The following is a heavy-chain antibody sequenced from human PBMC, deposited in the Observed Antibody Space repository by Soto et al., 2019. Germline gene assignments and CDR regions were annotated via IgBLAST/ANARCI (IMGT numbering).Heavy chain of an antibody. V-gene: IGHV1-18*04. Sequence: QVQLVQSGAEVRKPGASVKVSCKSSGYTLTAYGLSWVRQAPGQGLEWMGWISGNNVDTKYAQRFQGRVTMTTDTSTSTAYMELRSLRSDDTAVYYCARRMGRFLQWLFDYWGQGTLVTVSS. CDR3: ARRMGRFLQWLFDY. CDR2: ISGNNVDT. D-gene: IGHD3-3*01. CDR1: GYTLTAYG. J-gene: IGHJ4*02.